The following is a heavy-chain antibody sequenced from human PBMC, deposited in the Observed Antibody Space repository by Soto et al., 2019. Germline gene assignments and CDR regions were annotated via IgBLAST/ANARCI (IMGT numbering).Heavy chain of an antibody. Sequence: SETLSLTCTVSGGSISSSSYFWGWIRQPPGKGLEWIGSIYYSGITYYNPSLKSRVTISVDTSQNQFSLKLSSLTAADTSVYYCARGWVGTGSHYFRFWGQGTLVTVSS. CDR2: IYYSGIT. V-gene: IGHV4-39*01. CDR1: GGSISSSSYF. CDR3: ARGWVGTGSHYFRF. D-gene: IGHD3-9*01. J-gene: IGHJ4*02.